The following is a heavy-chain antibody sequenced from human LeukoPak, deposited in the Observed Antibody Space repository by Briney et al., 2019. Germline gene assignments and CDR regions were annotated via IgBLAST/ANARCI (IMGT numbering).Heavy chain of an antibody. CDR3: FGLRRYWSSTSCDNDY. J-gene: IGHJ4*02. V-gene: IGHV3-23*01. Sequence: GGSLRLSCAASGFTFSSYAMSWVRQAPGKGLEWVSAISGSGGSTYYADSVKGRFTISRDNSKNTLYLQMNSLRAEDTAVYYCFGLRRYWSSTSCDNDYWGQGTLVTVSS. D-gene: IGHD2-2*01. CDR2: ISGSGGST. CDR1: GFTFSSYA.